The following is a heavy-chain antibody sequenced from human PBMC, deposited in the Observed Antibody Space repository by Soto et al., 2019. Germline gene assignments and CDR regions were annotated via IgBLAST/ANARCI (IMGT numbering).Heavy chain of an antibody. Sequence: SETLSLTCAVSGGSISSGGYSWSWIRQPPGKGLEWIGYIYYSGSTYYNPSLKSRVTISVDTSKNQFSLKLSSVTAADTAVYYCARGVMPQNWGQGTLVTVSS. CDR2: IYYSGST. CDR1: GGSISSGGYS. J-gene: IGHJ4*02. V-gene: IGHV4-31*11. CDR3: ARGVMPQN. D-gene: IGHD3-16*01.